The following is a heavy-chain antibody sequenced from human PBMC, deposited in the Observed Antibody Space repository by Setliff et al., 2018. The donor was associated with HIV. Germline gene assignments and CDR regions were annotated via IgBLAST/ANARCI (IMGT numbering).Heavy chain of an antibody. CDR2: IIPILNVA. Sequence: ASVKVSCKTPRGTFTTYAFSWVRQAPGQGLEWMGGIIPILNVAKYPQKFHGRVTITADKSTSTVYMELSSLRSEDTAMYYCARVLKGYSSSYEAFDIWGQGTKVTVSS. CDR1: RGTFTTYA. D-gene: IGHD6-13*01. J-gene: IGHJ3*02. CDR3: ARVLKGYSSSYEAFDI. V-gene: IGHV1-69*10.